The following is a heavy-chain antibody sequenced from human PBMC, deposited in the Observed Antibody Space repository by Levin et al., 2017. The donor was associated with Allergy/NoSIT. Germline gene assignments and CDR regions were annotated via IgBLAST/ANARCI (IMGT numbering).Heavy chain of an antibody. V-gene: IGHV1-2*02. CDR1: GYTFTGYY. CDR2: INPNSGGT. Sequence: PGESLKISCKASGYTFTGYYMHWVRQAPGQGLEWMGWINPNSGGTNYAQKFQGRVTMTRDTSISTAYMELSRLRSDDTAVYYCARDLFRSSGWSPFDYWGQGTLVTVSS. CDR3: ARDLFRSSGWSPFDY. D-gene: IGHD6-19*01. J-gene: IGHJ4*02.